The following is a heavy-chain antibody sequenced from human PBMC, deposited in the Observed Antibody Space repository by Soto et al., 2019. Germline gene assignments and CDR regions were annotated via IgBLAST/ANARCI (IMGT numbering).Heavy chain of an antibody. CDR1: GFTLSNYW. CDR3: ARDKMAPFRLGELSFLTATPENAFDI. CDR2: IKLDGSEK. J-gene: IGHJ3*02. D-gene: IGHD3-16*02. V-gene: IGHV3-7*01. Sequence: GGSLRLSCAASGFTLSNYWMTWVRQAPGKGLEWVANIKLDGSEKYYVDSVKGRFTISRDNAKNELYLQMNSLRVEDTAVYYCARDKMAPFRLGELSFLTATPENAFDIWGQGTMVTVSS.